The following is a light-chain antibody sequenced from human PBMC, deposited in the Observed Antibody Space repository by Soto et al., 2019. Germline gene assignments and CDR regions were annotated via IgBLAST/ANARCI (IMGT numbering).Light chain of an antibody. Sequence: IVLTQSPGTLSLSPGERATLSCRASQSVSSSYLAWYQQKPGQAPRLLIYGASSRATGIPDRFSGSGSGKDFTLTISRLEAEDFAVYYCQQYGSSPLSFGGGTKVEIK. CDR3: QQYGSSPLS. V-gene: IGKV3-20*01. CDR1: QSVSSSY. CDR2: GAS. J-gene: IGKJ4*01.